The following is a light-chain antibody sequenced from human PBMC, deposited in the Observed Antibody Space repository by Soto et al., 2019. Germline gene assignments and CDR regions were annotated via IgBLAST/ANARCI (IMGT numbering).Light chain of an antibody. CDR2: GNS. CDR3: QSYDSSLSGVV. CDR1: SSNIGAGYD. J-gene: IGLJ3*02. V-gene: IGLV1-40*01. Sequence: QSVLTQPPSVSGAPGQRVTISCTGSSSNIGAGYDVHWYQQLPGTAPKLLIYGNSNRPSGVPDRFSGSKSGTSASRAIPGLRAEDEADYYCQSYDSSLSGVVFGGGTKVTVL.